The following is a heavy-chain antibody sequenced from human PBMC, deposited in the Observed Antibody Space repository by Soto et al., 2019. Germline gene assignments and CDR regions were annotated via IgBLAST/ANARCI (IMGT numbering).Heavy chain of an antibody. J-gene: IGHJ5*02. V-gene: IGHV4-39*01. CDR2: IYYSGST. CDR1: GDSITSTDYY. D-gene: IGHD3-3*01. CDR3: ARHWRTGYSTVFGVVMGWFDP. Sequence: SETLSLTCTATGDSITSTDYYWGWIRQPPGKGLEWVASIYYSGSTYHNPSLKSRVTISVDTSKNQFSLKVTSVTAADTAVYYCARHWRTGYSTVFGVVMGWFDPWGQGTLVTV.